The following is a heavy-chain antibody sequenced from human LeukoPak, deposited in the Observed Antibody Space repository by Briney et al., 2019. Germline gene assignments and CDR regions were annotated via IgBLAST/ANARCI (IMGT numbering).Heavy chain of an antibody. CDR3: ASRLILYSSSWYED. V-gene: IGHV1-2*02. Sequence: GASVKVSCKASGYTFTSYYMHWVRQAPGQGLEWMGWINPNSGGTNYAQKFQGRVTMTRDTSISTAYMELSRLRSDDTAVYYCASRLILYSSSWYEDWGQGTLVTVSS. CDR1: GYTFTSYY. CDR2: INPNSGGT. D-gene: IGHD6-13*01. J-gene: IGHJ4*02.